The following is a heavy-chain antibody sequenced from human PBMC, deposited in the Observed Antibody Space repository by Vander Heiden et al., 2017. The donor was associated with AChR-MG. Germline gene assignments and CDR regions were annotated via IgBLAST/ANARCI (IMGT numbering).Heavy chain of an antibody. J-gene: IGHJ6*02. CDR2: IYYSGST. Sequence: QVQLQESGPGLVKPSETLSLTCTVSGGSVSSGSYYWSWIRQPPGKGLEWIGYIYYSGSTNYNPSLKSRVTISVDTSKNQFSLKLSSVTAADTAVYYCARDQRGGGYYHYYYYGMDVWGQGTTVTVSS. CDR1: GGSVSSGSYY. CDR3: ARDQRGGGYYHYYYYGMDV. D-gene: IGHD3-3*01. V-gene: IGHV4-61*01.